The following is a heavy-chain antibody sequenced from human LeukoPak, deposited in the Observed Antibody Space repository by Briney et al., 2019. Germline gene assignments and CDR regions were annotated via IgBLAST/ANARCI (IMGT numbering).Heavy chain of an antibody. CDR1: GFTFAEYT. D-gene: IGHD6-19*01. Sequence: GGSLRLSCAASGFTFAEYTMHWVRQAPGKGLECVSLISWNGARIHYADSVKGRFPISRDNSKNSLYLQMNSLRTEDTPLYYCVKDLVAASENVRGWYPMDYWGQGTLVTVSS. CDR3: VKDLVAASENVRGWYPMDY. CDR2: ISWNGARI. V-gene: IGHV3-43*01. J-gene: IGHJ4*02.